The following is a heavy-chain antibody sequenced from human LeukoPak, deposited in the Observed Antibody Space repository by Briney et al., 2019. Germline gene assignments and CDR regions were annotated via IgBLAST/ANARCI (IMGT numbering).Heavy chain of an antibody. J-gene: IGHJ5*02. CDR2: ITVYNNKT. V-gene: IGHV1-18*01. Sequence: ASVKVSCKASGYSFSAYTVSWVRQAPGQGLEWMALITVYNNKTDYAQKFEGRVTVSTDTSTSTAYMELRSLTSDDTAVYYCARVLSITMVRGVIGGNWFDPWGQGTLVTVSS. D-gene: IGHD3-10*01. CDR3: ARVLSITMVRGVIGGNWFDP. CDR1: GYSFSAYT.